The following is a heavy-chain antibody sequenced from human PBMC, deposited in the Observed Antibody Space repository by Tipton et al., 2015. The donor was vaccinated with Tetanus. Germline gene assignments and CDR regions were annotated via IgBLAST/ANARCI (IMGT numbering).Heavy chain of an antibody. CDR3: ASSLGGGSYYLNY. CDR2: INGASTTI. V-gene: IGHV3-48*02. D-gene: IGHD3-16*01. CDR1: GFTFNRHT. Sequence: SLRLSCAASGFTFNRHTMNWVRQTPGKGLEWISSINGASTTIYYADSVEGRFTISRDNAGQSLFLQMNSLRDGDTAVYYCASSLGGGSYYLNYWGRGSLVTVSS. J-gene: IGHJ4*02.